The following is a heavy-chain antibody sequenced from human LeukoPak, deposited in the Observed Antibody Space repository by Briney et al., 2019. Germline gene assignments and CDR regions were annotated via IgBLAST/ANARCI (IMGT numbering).Heavy chain of an antibody. Sequence: PSETLSLTCAVYGGSFSGYYWSWIRQPPGKGLEWIGYIYYSGSTNYNPSLKSRVTISVDTSKNQFSLKLSSVTAADTAVYYCARLRDYYDSSGYHYYFDYWGQGTLVTVSS. D-gene: IGHD3-22*01. J-gene: IGHJ4*02. CDR3: ARLRDYYDSSGYHYYFDY. CDR1: GGSFSGYY. CDR2: IYYSGST. V-gene: IGHV4-59*08.